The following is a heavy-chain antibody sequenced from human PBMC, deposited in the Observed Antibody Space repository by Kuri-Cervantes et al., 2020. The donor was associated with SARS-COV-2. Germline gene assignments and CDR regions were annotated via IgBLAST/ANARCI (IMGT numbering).Heavy chain of an antibody. D-gene: IGHD2-21*01. V-gene: IGHV3-30*14. CDR1: GFTFSSYA. Sequence: LSLTCAASGFTFSSYAMHWVRQTPGEGLEWVAITSFDGSNKYYAESVKGRFTISRDNSKNTLYLQMNNMRREDTAVYFCARGRVGVQDFWGQGTLVTVSS. CDR3: ARGRVGVQDF. J-gene: IGHJ4*02. CDR2: TSFDGSNK.